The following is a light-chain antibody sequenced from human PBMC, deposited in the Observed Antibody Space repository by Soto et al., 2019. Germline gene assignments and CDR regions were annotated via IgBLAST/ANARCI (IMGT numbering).Light chain of an antibody. CDR2: AAS. Sequence: DIQLTQSPSFLSASPGDRVTITCRASQGIRSYLAWYQQSPGRAPKLLIYAASTLQSGVPSRFSGSGSGTEFTLTISSLQPEDFATYYCQQSYSTPLTFGGGTKVEIK. CDR1: QGIRSY. CDR3: QQSYSTPLT. V-gene: IGKV1-9*01. J-gene: IGKJ4*01.